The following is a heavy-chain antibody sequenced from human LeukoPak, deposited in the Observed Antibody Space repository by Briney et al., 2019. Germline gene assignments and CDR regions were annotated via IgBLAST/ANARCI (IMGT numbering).Heavy chain of an antibody. V-gene: IGHV1-2*02. J-gene: IGHJ3*02. D-gene: IGHD3-10*01. CDR3: AREDMAMVRGVIIPDAFDI. Sequence: ASVKVSCKASGYTFTGYYMHWVRQAPGQGLEWMGWINPNSGGTNYAQKFQGRVTMTRDTSISTAYMELSRLRSDDTAVYYCAREDMAMVRGVIIPDAFDIWGQGTMVTVSS. CDR2: INPNSGGT. CDR1: GYTFTGYY.